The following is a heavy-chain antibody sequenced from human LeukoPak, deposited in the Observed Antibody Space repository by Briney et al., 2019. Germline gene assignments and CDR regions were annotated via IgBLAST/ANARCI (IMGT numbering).Heavy chain of an antibody. D-gene: IGHD4/OR15-4a*01. CDR3: ARGPGTSALTYYFDS. V-gene: IGHV4-59*01. CDR2: ISYSGCT. J-gene: IGHJ4*02. Sequence: PSETLSLTCTVSGGSISSYYWNWIRQTPGKGLEWIGYISYSGCTKYNPSLKSRVTMSVDTSKSQFSLKLSSVTAADTAVYYCARGPGTSALTYYFDSWGQGTLVTVSS. CDR1: GGSISSYY.